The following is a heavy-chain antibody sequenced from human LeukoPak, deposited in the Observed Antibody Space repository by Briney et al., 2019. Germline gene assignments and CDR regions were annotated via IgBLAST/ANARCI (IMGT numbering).Heavy chain of an antibody. V-gene: IGHV5-51*01. CDR1: GYSFTSYW. D-gene: IGHD3-9*01. Sequence: GESLKISCKGAGYSFTSYWIGWVRQMPGKGLEWMGVIYPGDSHTRYSPSFQGLGTISADKSISTAYLQWNSLKASDTAIYYCTRSPDIDILTGYSRYYFDYWGQGTLVTVSS. J-gene: IGHJ4*02. CDR2: IYPGDSHT. CDR3: TRSPDIDILTGYSRYYFDY.